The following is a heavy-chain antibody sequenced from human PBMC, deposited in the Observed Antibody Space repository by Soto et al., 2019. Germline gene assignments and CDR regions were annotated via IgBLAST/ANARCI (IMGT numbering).Heavy chain of an antibody. V-gene: IGHV3-53*01. Sequence: EVRLVESGGGLIQPGGSLRLSCAVSGLTVSSYAMSWVRQAPGEGLEWVSVIYASDSTHYADSVKGRFTISRDNSKNTLFLQMNSLRAEDTAVYYCAKGWMDVWGQGTTVTVS. CDR3: AKGWMDV. CDR1: GLTVSSYA. CDR2: IYASDST. J-gene: IGHJ6*02.